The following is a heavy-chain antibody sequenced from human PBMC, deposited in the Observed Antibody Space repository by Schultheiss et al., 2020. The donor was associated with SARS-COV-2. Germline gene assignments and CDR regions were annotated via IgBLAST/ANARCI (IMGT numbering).Heavy chain of an antibody. CDR2: ISYDGSNK. V-gene: IGHV3-30*07. D-gene: IGHD3-3*01. CDR3: ARTYYDFWSGPYGMDV. CDR1: GFTFSSYA. Sequence: GGSLRLSCAASGFTFSSYAMHWVRQAPGKGLEWVAVISYDGSNKYYADSVKGRFTVSRDNSKNTLYLQMNSLRAEDTAVYYCARTYYDFWSGPYGMDVWGQGTTVTVSS. J-gene: IGHJ6*02.